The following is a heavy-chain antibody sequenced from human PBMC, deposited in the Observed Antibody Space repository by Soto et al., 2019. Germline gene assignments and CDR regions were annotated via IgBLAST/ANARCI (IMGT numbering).Heavy chain of an antibody. CDR2: MNPNSGNT. J-gene: IGHJ4*02. Sequence: QVQLVQSGAEVKKPGASVKVSCKASGYTFTSYDINWVRQATGQGLEWMGWMNPNSGNTGYAQKFQGRVTMTRNTSISTAYMEMSSLRSEDTALYSCARVGYYYDSSGYYLSFDYWGQGTLVTVSS. D-gene: IGHD3-22*01. CDR1: GYTFTSYD. CDR3: ARVGYYYDSSGYYLSFDY. V-gene: IGHV1-8*01.